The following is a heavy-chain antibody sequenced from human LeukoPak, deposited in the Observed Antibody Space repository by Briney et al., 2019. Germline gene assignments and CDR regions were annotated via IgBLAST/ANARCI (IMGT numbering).Heavy chain of an antibody. J-gene: IGHJ4*02. D-gene: IGHD2-2*01. CDR2: IYYSGST. CDR1: GGSISGYY. Sequence: SETLSLTCTGSGGSISGYYWSWIRQPPGKGLEYIGYIYYSGSTNYNPSLQSRVTMSVDTSKNQFSLKLTSVAAADTAVYYCARFGSTTSTLYYFDYWGQGTLVTVSS. CDR3: ARFGSTTSTLYYFDY. V-gene: IGHV4-59*01.